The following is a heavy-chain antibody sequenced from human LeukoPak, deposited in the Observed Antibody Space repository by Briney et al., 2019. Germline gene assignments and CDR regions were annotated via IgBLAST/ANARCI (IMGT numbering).Heavy chain of an antibody. D-gene: IGHD4-17*01. V-gene: IGHV3-23*01. CDR1: GLSFGDFA. Sequence: GGSLRLSCAGSGLSFGDFAMTWVRQAPGKGLEWVSSMTGNGGTVVYTDSVKGRFTMSRDNSKNTVYLQMNSLRAEDTALYYCTKDPNGNYIGAFDPGGLGTLVTVPS. CDR3: TKDPNGNYIGAFDP. J-gene: IGHJ5*02. CDR2: MTGNGGTV.